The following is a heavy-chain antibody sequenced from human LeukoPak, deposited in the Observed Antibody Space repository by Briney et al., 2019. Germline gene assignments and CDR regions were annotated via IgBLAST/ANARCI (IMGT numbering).Heavy chain of an antibody. J-gene: IGHJ4*02. CDR1: GFTFTSSA. Sequence: SVKVSCTASGFTFTSSAVQWVRQARGQRLEWIGWIVVGSGNTNYAQKFQERVTMTRDTSTSTVYMELSSLRSEDTAVYYCARDLDIASGSIEMATVGYWGQGTLVTVSS. V-gene: IGHV1-58*01. CDR3: ARDLDIASGSIEMATVGY. D-gene: IGHD5-24*01. CDR2: IVVGSGNT.